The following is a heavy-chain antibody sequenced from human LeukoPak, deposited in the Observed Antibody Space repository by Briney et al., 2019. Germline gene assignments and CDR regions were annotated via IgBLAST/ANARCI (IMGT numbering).Heavy chain of an antibody. CDR1: GFTFRSCA. Sequence: GGALRLSCTASGFTFRSCAVTGVRPAPGKGLQWVSSKSDSGDGSSYADSVQGRCSMSRDHSKNTQFLQLKSLRAEGTAMCFCGRDPKGDYVGAFEFWGPGAMVTVSS. CDR3: GRDPKGDYVGAFEF. J-gene: IGHJ3*01. D-gene: IGHD4-17*01. V-gene: IGHV3-23*01. CDR2: KSDSGDGS.